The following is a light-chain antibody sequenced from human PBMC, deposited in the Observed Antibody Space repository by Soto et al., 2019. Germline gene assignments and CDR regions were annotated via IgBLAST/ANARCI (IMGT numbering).Light chain of an antibody. CDR3: QQYNSYPT. CDR1: QSISSW. J-gene: IGKJ4*01. V-gene: IGKV1-5*03. CDR2: KAS. Sequence: DIQMTQSPSTLSASVGDRVTITCRASQSISSWLAWYQQKPGKAPNLLIYKASSLESGDPSRFSGSGSGTEFTLTISSLQPDDFATYYCQQYNSYPTFGGGTKVEIK.